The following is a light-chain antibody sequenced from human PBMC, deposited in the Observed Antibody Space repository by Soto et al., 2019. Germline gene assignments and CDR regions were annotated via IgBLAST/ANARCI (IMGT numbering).Light chain of an antibody. V-gene: IGKV3-20*01. J-gene: IGKJ3*01. CDR2: GAS. CDR1: QSLSSSV. Sequence: VLSQSPCTLSFTHGPRATLSCRARQSLSSSVLAWYQQKPGQAPRLLIYGASSRTTGIPDRFSGSGGATDYFLTTSRLEPPDYLVYYCCQYCSTPPVTFGPGTKVDIK. CDR3: CQYCSTPPVT.